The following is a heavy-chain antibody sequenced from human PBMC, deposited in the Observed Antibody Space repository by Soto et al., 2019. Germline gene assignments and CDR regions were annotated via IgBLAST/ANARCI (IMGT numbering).Heavy chain of an antibody. CDR2: IYHSGST. D-gene: IGHD3-9*01. V-gene: IGHV4-30-2*01. J-gene: IGHJ4*02. CDR3: AGAGLTGYYFDY. CDR1: GGSISSGGYS. Sequence: SETLSLTCAVSGGSISSGGYSWSWLRQPPGKGLVCIGYIYHSGSTYYNPSLKSRVTISVDTSKNQFSLKLSSVTAADTAVYYCAGAGLTGYYFDYWGQGTLVTVSS.